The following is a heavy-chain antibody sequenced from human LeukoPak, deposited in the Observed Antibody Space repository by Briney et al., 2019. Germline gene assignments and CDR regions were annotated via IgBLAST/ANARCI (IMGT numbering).Heavy chain of an antibody. J-gene: IGHJ4*02. D-gene: IGHD3-16*01. CDR1: GDSVSSKSAA. Sequence: SQTLSLTCAISGDSVSSKSAAWNWVRQSPSRGLEWLGRTYYRSKWSNDYAVSVKSRITVNPDTSKNQFSLQLNSATPEDAAVYYCARQILGGFDYWGQGTLVTVSS. CDR2: TYYRSKWSN. V-gene: IGHV6-1*01. CDR3: ARQILGGFDY.